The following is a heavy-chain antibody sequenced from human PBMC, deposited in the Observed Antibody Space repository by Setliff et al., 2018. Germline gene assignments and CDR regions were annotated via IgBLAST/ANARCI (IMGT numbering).Heavy chain of an antibody. CDR1: GYPLTAYY. D-gene: IGHD3-16*01. V-gene: IGHV1-2*02. CDR2: ISPHTGVI. CDR3: ARDTLALGDITLFDY. Sequence: ASVKVSCKASGYPLTAYYIHWVRQAPGQGLEWMGWISPHTGVINYAQEFQGRVTLTRDTSISTAYMELTGLKYDDTAIYYCARDTLALGDITLFDYWGQGTLVTVSS. J-gene: IGHJ4*02.